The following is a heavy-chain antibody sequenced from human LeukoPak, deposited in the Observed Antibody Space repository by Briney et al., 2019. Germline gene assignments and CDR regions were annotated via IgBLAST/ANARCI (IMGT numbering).Heavy chain of an antibody. Sequence: GESLKISWKGSGYSFSTYWIGWVRQMPGKGLEWMGIIYPGDSDTKYSPSFQGQVTISADKSISTAYLQWSSLKASDTAMYYCARHVSRYYYMDVWGKGTTVTVSS. CDR2: IYPGDSDT. J-gene: IGHJ6*03. CDR1: GYSFSTYW. V-gene: IGHV5-51*01. CDR3: ARHVSRYYYMDV.